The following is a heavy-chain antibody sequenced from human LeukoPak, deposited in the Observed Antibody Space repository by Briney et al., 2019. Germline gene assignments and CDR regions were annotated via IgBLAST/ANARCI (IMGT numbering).Heavy chain of an antibody. CDR3: AKAQSYQRGYSYGNYYYYGMDV. D-gene: IGHD5-18*01. CDR2: IYHSGST. Sequence: PSETLSLTCAVSGGSISSGGYSWSWIRQPPGKGLEWIGYIYHSGSTYYNPSLKSRVTISVDRSKNQFSLKLSSVTAADTAVYYCAKAQSYQRGYSYGNYYYYGMDVWGQGTTVTVSS. J-gene: IGHJ6*02. CDR1: GGSISSGGYS. V-gene: IGHV4-30-2*01.